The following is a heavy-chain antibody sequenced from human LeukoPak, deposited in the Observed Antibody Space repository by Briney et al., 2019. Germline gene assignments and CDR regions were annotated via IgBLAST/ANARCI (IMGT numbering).Heavy chain of an antibody. CDR3: ARDPEWPSGLVFDP. V-gene: IGHV3-9*01. D-gene: IGHD3/OR15-3a*01. CDR2: ISWNSGSI. CDR1: GFTFDDYA. Sequence: GGSLRLPCAASGFTFDDYAMHWVRQAPGKGLEWVSGISWNSGSIGYADSVKGRFTVSRDNAKNSLYLQMNSLRAEDTAVYYCARDPEWPSGLVFDPWGQGTLVTVSS. J-gene: IGHJ5*02.